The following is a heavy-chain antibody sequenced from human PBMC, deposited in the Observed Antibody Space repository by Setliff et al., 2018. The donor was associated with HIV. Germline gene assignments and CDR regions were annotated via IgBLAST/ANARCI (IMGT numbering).Heavy chain of an antibody. D-gene: IGHD2-21*02. CDR3: AKDIGVVVTAILTFDAFDI. CDR2: ISWNSGSI. Sequence: PGGSLRLSCAASGFTFDDYAMHWVRQAPGKGLEWVSGISWNSGSIGYADSVKGRFTISRDNAKNSLYLQMNSLRAEDTALYYCAKDIGVVVTAILTFDAFDIWGQGTMVTVSS. CDR1: GFTFDDYA. V-gene: IGHV3-9*01. J-gene: IGHJ3*02.